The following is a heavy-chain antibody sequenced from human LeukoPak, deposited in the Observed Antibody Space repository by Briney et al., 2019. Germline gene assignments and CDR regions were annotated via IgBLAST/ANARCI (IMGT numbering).Heavy chain of an antibody. V-gene: IGHV3-7*01. CDR2: IKQDGSEK. Sequence: GGSLRLSCAASGFTFSSYWMSWVRQAPGKGLEWVANIKQDGSEKYYVDSVKGRFTIPRDNAKNSLYLQMNSLRAEDTAVYYCARKAYSSSWFYYYYYMDVWGKGTTVTVSS. J-gene: IGHJ6*03. D-gene: IGHD6-13*01. CDR3: ARKAYSSSWFYYYYYMDV. CDR1: GFTFSSYW.